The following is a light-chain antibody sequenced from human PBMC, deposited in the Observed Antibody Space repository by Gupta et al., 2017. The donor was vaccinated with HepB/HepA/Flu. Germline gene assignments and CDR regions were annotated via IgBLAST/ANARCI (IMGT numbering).Light chain of an antibody. J-gene: IGKJ1*01. Sequence: DIQVTQSPSSLSASVGDRVTITCRASQGVGKSLAWYQQRPGKAPKSLIYATSSLQSGVPSRFSGSGSGTEFTLTISSLQPDDFATYYCQQYNNYWGWTFGQGTKVELK. CDR2: ATS. CDR3: QQYNNYWGWT. CDR1: QGVGKS. V-gene: IGKV1-16*01.